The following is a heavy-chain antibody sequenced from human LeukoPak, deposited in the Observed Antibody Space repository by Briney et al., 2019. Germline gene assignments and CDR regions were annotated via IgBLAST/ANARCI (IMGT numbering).Heavy chain of an antibody. J-gene: IGHJ5*02. CDR2: ISSNGGST. Sequence: GGSLRLSCAASGFTFSSYAMHWVRQAPGKGLEYVSAISSNGGSTYYANSVKGRFTISRDNSKNTLYLQMGSLRAEDMAVYYCARVYRRALDPWGQGTLVTVSS. CDR3: ARVYRRALDP. V-gene: IGHV3-64*01. D-gene: IGHD4-11*01. CDR1: GFTFSSYA.